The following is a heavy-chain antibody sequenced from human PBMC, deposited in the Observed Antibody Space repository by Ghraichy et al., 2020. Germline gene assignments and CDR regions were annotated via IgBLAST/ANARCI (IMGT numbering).Heavy chain of an antibody. CDR2: ISASSSHI. CDR3: ARHVETSMVTAYFGY. D-gene: IGHD5-18*01. CDR1: GFTFSIYS. V-gene: IGHV3-21*01. J-gene: IGHJ4*02. Sequence: GSLNISCAASGFTFSIYSMNWVRRAPGKGLEWVSFISASSSHIYDADAVKGRFTISRDNAKNLLYLQMNNLRAEDMAVYYCARHVETSMVTAYFGYWGQGTQVTVSS.